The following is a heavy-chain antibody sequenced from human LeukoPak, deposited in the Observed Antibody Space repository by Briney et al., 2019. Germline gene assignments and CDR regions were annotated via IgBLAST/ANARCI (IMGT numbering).Heavy chain of an antibody. D-gene: IGHD3-3*01. CDR3: ASIYYDFWSGYYPHAFDY. Sequence: PGRSLRLSCAASGFTFSSYAMHWVRQAPGKGLEWVAVISYDGSNEYYADSVKGRFTISRDNSKNTLYLQMNSLRAEDTAVYYCASIYYDFWSGYYPHAFDYWGQGTLVTVSS. CDR1: GFTFSSYA. J-gene: IGHJ4*02. CDR2: ISYDGSNE. V-gene: IGHV3-30*04.